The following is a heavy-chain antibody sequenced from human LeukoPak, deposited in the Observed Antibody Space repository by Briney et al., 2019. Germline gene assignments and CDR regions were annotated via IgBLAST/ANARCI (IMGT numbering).Heavy chain of an antibody. CDR2: ISAYNGNT. CDR3: ARDQTYYGSGSYYGY. D-gene: IGHD3-10*01. V-gene: IGHV1-18*01. Sequence: ASVKVSCKASGYTFTSYGISWVRQAPGHGLEWMGWISAYNGNTNYAQKLQGRVTMTTDTSTSTAYMELRSLRSDDTAVYYCARDQTYYGSGSYYGYWGQGTLVTVSS. CDR1: GYTFTSYG. J-gene: IGHJ4*02.